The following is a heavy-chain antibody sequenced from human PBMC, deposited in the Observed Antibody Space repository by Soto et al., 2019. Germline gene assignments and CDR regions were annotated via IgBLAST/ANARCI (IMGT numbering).Heavy chain of an antibody. Sequence: SETLSLTCTVSGGSISSSSYYWGWIRQPPGKGLEWIGSIYYSGSTYYNPSLKSRVTISVDTSKNQFSLKLSSVTAADTAVFYCARQGHYYDSAGPWLWAFDIWGQGTMVTVS. J-gene: IGHJ3*02. V-gene: IGHV4-39*01. CDR3: ARQGHYYDSAGPWLWAFDI. D-gene: IGHD3-22*01. CDR1: GGSISSSSYY. CDR2: IYYSGST.